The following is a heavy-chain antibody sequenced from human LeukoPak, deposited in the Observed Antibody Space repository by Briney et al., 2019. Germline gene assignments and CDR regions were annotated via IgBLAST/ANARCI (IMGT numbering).Heavy chain of an antibody. Sequence: GGSLRLSCAASGFTFSSYGMNWVRQAPGKGLEWVSSISSSSSYIYYADSVKGRFTISRDNAKNSLYLQMNSLRAEDTAVYYCARDSLESPQIDYWGQGTLVTVSS. V-gene: IGHV3-21*01. CDR2: ISSSSSYI. CDR1: GFTFSSYG. CDR3: ARDSLESPQIDY. D-gene: IGHD5-24*01. J-gene: IGHJ4*02.